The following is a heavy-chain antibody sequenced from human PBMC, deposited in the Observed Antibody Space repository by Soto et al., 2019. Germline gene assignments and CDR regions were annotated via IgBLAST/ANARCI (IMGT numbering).Heavy chain of an antibody. D-gene: IGHD2-8*01. J-gene: IGHJ4*02. Sequence: QVQLVQSGAEVKKPGSSVKVSCKTSGGTFSSYSVSWVRQAPGQGLEWMGGIIAIFGIPTYAQKFQVRVTISADESTSTASMELSGLRSEDTAIYYCTRGHGFNGAAFDYWGQGTLVTVSS. V-gene: IGHV1-69*01. CDR1: GGTFSSYS. CDR3: TRGHGFNGAAFDY. CDR2: IIAIFGIP.